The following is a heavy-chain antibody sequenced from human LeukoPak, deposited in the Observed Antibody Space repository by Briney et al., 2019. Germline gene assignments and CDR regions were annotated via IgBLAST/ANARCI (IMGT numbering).Heavy chain of an antibody. Sequence: ASVKVSCKASGYTFSVYYIHWMRQAPEQGLEWMGWIVPNSGGTNYAQKFQGRVTMTRDTSISTAYMELGSLRSDDTAVYFCARGILMTGNYGAFDIWGQGTTVTVSS. CDR2: IVPNSGGT. CDR3: ARGILMTGNYGAFDI. CDR1: GYTFSVYY. J-gene: IGHJ3*02. V-gene: IGHV1-2*02. D-gene: IGHD3-9*01.